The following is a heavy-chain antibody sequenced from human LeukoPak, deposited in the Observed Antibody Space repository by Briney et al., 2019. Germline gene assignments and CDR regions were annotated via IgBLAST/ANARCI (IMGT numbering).Heavy chain of an antibody. CDR2: IYYSGST. Sequence: SETLSLTCTVSGGSISSYYWSWIRQPPGKGLEWIGYIYYSGSTNYNPSLKSRVTISVDTSKNQFSLKLSSVTAADRAVYYCAREGYDSSVHAFDIWGQGTMVTVSS. CDR1: GGSISSYY. J-gene: IGHJ3*02. V-gene: IGHV4-59*12. D-gene: IGHD3-22*01. CDR3: AREGYDSSVHAFDI.